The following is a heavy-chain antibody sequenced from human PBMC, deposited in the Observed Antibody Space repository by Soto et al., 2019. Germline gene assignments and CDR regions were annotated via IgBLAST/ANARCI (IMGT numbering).Heavy chain of an antibody. CDR1: GGSISSSSYY. D-gene: IGHD1-26*01. V-gene: IGHV4-39*01. CDR3: ARLKSGDIDP. J-gene: IGHJ5*02. CDR2: IYYSGST. Sequence: SETLSLTCTVSGGSISSSSYYWGWFRQPPGKGLEWIGSIYYSGSTYYNPSLKSRVTISVDTSKNQFSLKLSSVTAADTAVYYCARLKSGDIDPWGQGTLVTVSS.